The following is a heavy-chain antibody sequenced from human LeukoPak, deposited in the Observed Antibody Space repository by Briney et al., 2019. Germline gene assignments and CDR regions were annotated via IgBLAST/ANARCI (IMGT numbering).Heavy chain of an antibody. J-gene: IGHJ5*02. CDR2: IIPIFGTA. D-gene: IGHD2-2*01. Sequence: SVKVSCKASGYTFSSYAISWVRQAPGQGLEWMGGIIPIFGTANYAQKFQGRVTITADESTSTAYMELSSLRSEDTAVYYCARTKFIVVVPAAIDWFDPWGQGTLVTVSS. CDR3: ARTKFIVVVPAAIDWFDP. V-gene: IGHV1-69*13. CDR1: GYTFSSYA.